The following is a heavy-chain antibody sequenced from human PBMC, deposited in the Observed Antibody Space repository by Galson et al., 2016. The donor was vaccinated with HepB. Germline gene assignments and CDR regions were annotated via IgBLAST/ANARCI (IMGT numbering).Heavy chain of an antibody. CDR1: GFIFTNYG. J-gene: IGHJ5*01. CDR3: ARSFYTRHASWFDS. CDR2: VSAYDGDT. Sequence: SVKVSCKASGFIFTNYGFIWVRQAPGQGLEWMGWVSAYDGDTDYAQRVQDRITMTTETSTSTVYMELRSLTSDDAAVYFCARSFYTRHASWFDSGGQGTLVTVSS. V-gene: IGHV1-18*01. D-gene: IGHD5/OR15-5a*01.